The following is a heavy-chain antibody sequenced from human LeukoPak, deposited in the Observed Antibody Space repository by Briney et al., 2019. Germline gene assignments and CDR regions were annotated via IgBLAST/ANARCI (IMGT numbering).Heavy chain of an antibody. CDR3: ARTYYYDSSGYPVQVSDAFDI. CDR2: IIPIFHTA. CDR1: GVSFSASS. V-gene: IGHV1-69*13. J-gene: IGHJ3*02. D-gene: IGHD3-22*01. Sequence: SVKVSCKASGVSFSASSFSWLRQAPGQGLEWMGGIIPIFHTADYAQKFQGRVTIAADESTSTVYMELSRLRSEDTAMYYCARTYYYDSSGYPVQVSDAFDIWGQGTMVTVSS.